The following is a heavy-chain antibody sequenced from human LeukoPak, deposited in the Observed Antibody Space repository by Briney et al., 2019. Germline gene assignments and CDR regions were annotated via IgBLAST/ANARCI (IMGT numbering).Heavy chain of an antibody. V-gene: IGHV4-39*01. J-gene: IGHJ3*01. Sequence: SETLSPSRTLSSGSPSSSSNYCVWTRQPPGKGLECIGSIYYIGSTYYNPPLKSRVPISVDTSKSQFSLKLSSVTAADTAVYYCARQYYYDSSGYHDAFDVWGQGTMVTVSS. CDR2: IYYIGST. CDR3: ARQYYYDSSGYHDAFDV. D-gene: IGHD3-22*01. CDR1: SGSPSSSSNY.